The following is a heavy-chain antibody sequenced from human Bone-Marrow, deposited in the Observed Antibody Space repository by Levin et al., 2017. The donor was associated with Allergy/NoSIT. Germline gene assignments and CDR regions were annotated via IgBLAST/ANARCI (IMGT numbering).Heavy chain of an antibody. CDR2: ISAYNGNT. Sequence: GESLKISCKASGYTFTSYGISWVRQAPGQGLEWMGWISAYNGNTNYAQKLQGRVTMTTDTSTSTAYMELRSLRSDDTAVYYCARGPQGRRYFDYWGQGTLVTVSS. J-gene: IGHJ4*02. CDR3: ARGPQGRRYFDY. D-gene: IGHD1-26*01. CDR1: GYTFTSYG. V-gene: IGHV1-18*01.